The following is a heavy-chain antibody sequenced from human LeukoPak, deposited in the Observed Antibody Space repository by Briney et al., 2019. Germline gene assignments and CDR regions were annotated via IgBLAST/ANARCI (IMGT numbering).Heavy chain of an antibody. Sequence: GGSLRLSCVASGFYFSSYGMHWVRQAPGRGLEWVAFIRFDESDKYYADSVKGRFTISRDISKNTLYLQMNSLRAEDTAVYYCASKGSGWYVVDYWGQGTLVTVSS. CDR3: ASKGSGWYVVDY. D-gene: IGHD6-19*01. CDR1: GFYFSSYG. J-gene: IGHJ4*02. CDR2: IRFDESDK. V-gene: IGHV3-30*02.